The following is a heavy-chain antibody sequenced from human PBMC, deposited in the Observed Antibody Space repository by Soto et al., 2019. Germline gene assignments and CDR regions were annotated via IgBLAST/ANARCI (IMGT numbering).Heavy chain of an antibody. CDR3: FLSYCYPSGSIDF. J-gene: IGHJ4*02. CDR2: IYYSGST. V-gene: IGHV4-39*01. Sequence: PSETLSLTCTVSGGSISSSSYYWGWIRQPPGKGLEWIGSIYYSGSTYYNLSLKSRVTISVDTSKNQFSLKLSSVTAADTAVYFCFLSYCYPSGSIDFSSPGTLVSVSS. CDR1: GGSISSSSYY. D-gene: IGHD2-21*01.